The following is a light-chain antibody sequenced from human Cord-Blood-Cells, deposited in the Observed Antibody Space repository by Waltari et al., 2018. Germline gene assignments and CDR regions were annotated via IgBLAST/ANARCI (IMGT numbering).Light chain of an antibody. CDR2: EGS. V-gene: IGLV2-23*01. CDR3: CSYAGSSTCV. J-gene: IGLJ3*02. Sequence: QSALTQPASVSGSPGQSITISCTGTSRDVGSYNLVSWYQQHPGKAPQPMIYEGSKRPSGGSNRFSGSKSGNTASLTTSGLQAEDEADYYCCSYAGSSTCVVGGRTKLTVL. CDR1: SRDVGSYNL.